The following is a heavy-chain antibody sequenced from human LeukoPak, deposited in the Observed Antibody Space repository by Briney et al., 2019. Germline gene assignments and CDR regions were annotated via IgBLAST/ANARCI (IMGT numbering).Heavy chain of an antibody. D-gene: IGHD2/OR15-2a*01. CDR1: GFSFSSNT. Sequence: AGGSLRLSCAGSGFSFSSNTMSWVRQAPGRGLEWVSAISNNGGRTDYADSVKGRFTISRDNPKSTLYLHMDSLRAEDTAVYYCARDEDTSALSEYWGQGTLVTVSS. CDR2: ISNNGGRT. V-gene: IGHV3-23*01. J-gene: IGHJ4*02. CDR3: ARDEDTSALSEY.